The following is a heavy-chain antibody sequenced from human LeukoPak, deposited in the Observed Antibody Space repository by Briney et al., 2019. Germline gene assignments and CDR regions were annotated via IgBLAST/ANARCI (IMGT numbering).Heavy chain of an antibody. CDR3: AKGYSSGWPNYYFDY. Sequence: GGSLRLSCAASGFTFSSYAMSWVRQAPGKGLEWVSAISGSGDNTYYADSVKGRFTISRDNSMNTLYLQMKTLRAGDTAVYYCAKGYSSGWPNYYFDYWGQGTLVTVSS. V-gene: IGHV3-23*01. J-gene: IGHJ4*02. CDR1: GFTFSSYA. CDR2: ISGSGDNT. D-gene: IGHD6-19*01.